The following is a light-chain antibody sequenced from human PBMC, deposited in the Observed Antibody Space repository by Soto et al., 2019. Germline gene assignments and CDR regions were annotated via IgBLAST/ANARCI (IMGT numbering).Light chain of an antibody. J-gene: IGLJ1*01. CDR2: EVT. V-gene: IGLV2-8*01. Sequence: SVLTQPPSASGSPGQSVTISCTGTSRDVGAYNYVSWYQQHPGKAPKLMIYEVTKRPSGVPDRFSGSKSGNTASLTVSGLQAEDEADYYCSSYAGSNNLLFGTGTKVTVL. CDR3: SSYAGSNNLL. CDR1: SRDVGAYNY.